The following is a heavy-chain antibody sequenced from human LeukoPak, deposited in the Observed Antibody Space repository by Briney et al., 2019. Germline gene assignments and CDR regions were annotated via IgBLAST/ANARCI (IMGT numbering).Heavy chain of an antibody. Sequence: SQTLSLTCAISGDSVSSNSAAWNWIRQSPSRGLEWLGRTYYRSKWYNDYAVSVKSRITINPDTSKNQFSLQVNSVTPEDTAVYYCARGRHSSGYYYNYYYYYMGVWGKGTTVTVSS. CDR1: GDSVSSNSAA. CDR3: ARGRHSSGYYYNYYYYYMGV. V-gene: IGHV6-1*01. D-gene: IGHD3-22*01. J-gene: IGHJ6*03. CDR2: TYYRSKWYN.